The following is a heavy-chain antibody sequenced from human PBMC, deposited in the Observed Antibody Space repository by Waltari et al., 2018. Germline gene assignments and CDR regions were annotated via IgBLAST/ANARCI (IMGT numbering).Heavy chain of an antibody. D-gene: IGHD3-16*01. V-gene: IGHV4-39*01. CDR1: GDSFTPTTHY. J-gene: IGHJ4*02. CDR2: SHSSGRT. CDR3: AGGFGWGNDF. Sequence: QLQESGPGLVEPSETLALTCTVSGDSFTPTTHYWGWIRQPPGKSLACIGKSHSSGRTLYNSSIKSRVTMAVDKSKNRFALNLNSVTAADTAVYYCAGGFGWGNDFWGQGILVTVAS.